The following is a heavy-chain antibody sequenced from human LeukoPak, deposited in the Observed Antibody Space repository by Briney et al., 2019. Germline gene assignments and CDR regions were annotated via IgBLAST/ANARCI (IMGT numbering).Heavy chain of an antibody. Sequence: PSETVSLTCAVSGYSISSGYYWGWIRQPPGKGLEWIGSIYHSGSTYYNPSLKSRVTISVDTSKNQFSLKLSSVTAADTAVYYCARHVLSSGYSYGLNFDYWGQGTLVTVSS. D-gene: IGHD5-18*01. CDR1: GYSISSGYY. CDR3: ARHVLSSGYSYGLNFDY. J-gene: IGHJ4*02. V-gene: IGHV4-38-2*01. CDR2: IYHSGST.